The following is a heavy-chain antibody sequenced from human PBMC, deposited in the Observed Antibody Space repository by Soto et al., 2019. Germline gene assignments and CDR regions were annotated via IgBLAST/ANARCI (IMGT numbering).Heavy chain of an antibody. CDR2: ISYDGSNK. Sequence: VQLVESGGGVVQPGRSLRLSCAASGFTFSSYGMHWVRQAPGKGLEWVAVISYDGSNKYYADSVKGRFTISRDNSKNTLYLQMNSLRAEDTAVYYCAKGDSYDPWDAFDIWGQGTMVTVSS. CDR3: AKGDSYDPWDAFDI. V-gene: IGHV3-30*18. CDR1: GFTFSSYG. J-gene: IGHJ3*02. D-gene: IGHD5-18*01.